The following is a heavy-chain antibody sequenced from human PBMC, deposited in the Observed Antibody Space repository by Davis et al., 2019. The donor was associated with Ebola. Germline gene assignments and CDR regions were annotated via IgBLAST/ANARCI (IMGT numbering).Heavy chain of an antibody. V-gene: IGHV1-8*01. J-gene: IGHJ4*02. CDR1: AYTFTGYD. Sequence: AASLMVSSNASAYTFTGYDINWVRQATGQGLEWMGWMNPNSGNTGYAQKFQGRVTMTRENSMSTAYMELSSLRSEDTAVYFCARGGVAYSDLDYWGQGTLVAVSS. D-gene: IGHD2-21*01. CDR2: MNPNSGNT. CDR3: ARGGVAYSDLDY.